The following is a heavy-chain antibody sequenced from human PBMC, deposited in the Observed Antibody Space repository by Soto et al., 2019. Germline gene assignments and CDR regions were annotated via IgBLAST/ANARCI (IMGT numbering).Heavy chain of an antibody. CDR3: AARPYYYYGLDV. CDR2: VYNNGHA. V-gene: IGHV4-30-2*01. J-gene: IGHJ6*02. CDR1: GGSITTRGYA. Sequence: SETLSLTCTVSGGSITTRGYAWSWIRQPPGKGAEWIGYVYNNGHAYPKPSLKTRVTISLDGAKNQFSLKMTSVTAADTCLYYCAARPYYYYGLDVWGQGTTVTVSS.